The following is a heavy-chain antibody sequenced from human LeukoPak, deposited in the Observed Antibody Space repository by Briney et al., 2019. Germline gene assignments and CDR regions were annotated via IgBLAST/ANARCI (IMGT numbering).Heavy chain of an antibody. CDR1: GGSSSGYY. J-gene: IGHJ6*02. D-gene: IGHD3-10*01. CDR3: ARVPRRLSSGPVYGMDV. CDR2: SNHSGST. Sequence: SETLTLTCAVYGGSSSGYYWSWIRQPPGKGLEWIGESNHSGSTNYNPSLKSRVTISVDTSKNQFSLKLSSVTAADTAVYYCARVPRRLSSGPVYGMDVWGQGTTVTVSS. V-gene: IGHV4-34*01.